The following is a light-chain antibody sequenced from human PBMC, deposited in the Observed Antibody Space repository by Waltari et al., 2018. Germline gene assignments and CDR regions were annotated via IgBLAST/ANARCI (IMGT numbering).Light chain of an antibody. CDR2: ENI. V-gene: IGLV1-40*01. CDR1: RSNIGAAYY. J-gene: IGLJ2*01. CDR3: SAWDTSLSAVL. Sequence: QSVLTQPPSTSGATGQRIPIPCTGTRSNIGAAYYVSWYQQFPGTAPKLLIYENINRPSGVSDRFSGSKSGTSASLTITGLQSEDEADYYCSAWDTSLSAVLFGGGTRLTVL.